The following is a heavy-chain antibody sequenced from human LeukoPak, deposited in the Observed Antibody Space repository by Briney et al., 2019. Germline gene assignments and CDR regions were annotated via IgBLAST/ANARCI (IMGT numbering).Heavy chain of an antibody. V-gene: IGHV3-30*04. Sequence: GRSLRLSCAASGFTFSNYAFHWVRQAPAKGLEWGAVISHDGSKEYYADSVEGRFTISRDNPKNTLYLQMNSLRREDTAVFSCARERSGGSYYDYWGQGALVTVSP. CDR2: ISHDGSKE. CDR3: ARERSGGSYYDY. CDR1: GFTFSNYA. J-gene: IGHJ4*02. D-gene: IGHD2-15*01.